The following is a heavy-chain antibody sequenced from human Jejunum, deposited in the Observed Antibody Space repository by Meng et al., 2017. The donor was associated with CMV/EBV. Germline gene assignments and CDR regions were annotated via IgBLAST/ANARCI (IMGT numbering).Heavy chain of an antibody. CDR1: TCSSNW. CDR2: ISGDGSVT. V-gene: IGHV3-74*01. D-gene: IGHD2-2*01. CDR3: ARTPLYCSSASCYTFDY. J-gene: IGHJ4*02. Sequence: TCSSNWMHWVRQPPGKGLVWGSRISGDGSVTNYADSVKGRFIISRDNARNTLYLQMSGLRAEDTAVYYCARTPLYCSSASCYTFDYWGQGTLVTVSS.